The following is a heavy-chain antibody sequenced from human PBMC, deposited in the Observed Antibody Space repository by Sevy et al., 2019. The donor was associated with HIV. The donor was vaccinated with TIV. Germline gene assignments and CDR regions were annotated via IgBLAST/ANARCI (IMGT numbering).Heavy chain of an antibody. CDR1: GFTFSSYA. D-gene: IGHD6-13*01. Sequence: GGSLRLSCAASGFTFSSYAMSWVRQAPGKGLEWVSASSGSGGSTYYADSVKGRFTISRDNSKNTLYLQMNSLRAEDTAVYYCAKTGIITSGYSSSWYGYYFDYWGQGTLVTVSS. J-gene: IGHJ4*02. V-gene: IGHV3-23*01. CDR3: AKTGIITSGYSSSWYGYYFDY. CDR2: SSGSGGST.